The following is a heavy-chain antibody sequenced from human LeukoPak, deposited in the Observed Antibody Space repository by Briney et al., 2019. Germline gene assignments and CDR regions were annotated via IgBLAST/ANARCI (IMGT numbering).Heavy chain of an antibody. CDR2: LNPNSGNT. D-gene: IGHD7-27*01. CDR1: GYTFTSYD. CDR3: ARYTGEQAFDY. V-gene: IGHV1-8*01. J-gene: IGHJ4*02. Sequence: ASVKVSCKASGYTFTSYDINWVRQATGQGLEWMRWLNPNSGNTGYAQKFQGRVTITTDESTSTAYMELSSLRSEDTAVYYCARYTGEQAFDYWGQGTLVTVSS.